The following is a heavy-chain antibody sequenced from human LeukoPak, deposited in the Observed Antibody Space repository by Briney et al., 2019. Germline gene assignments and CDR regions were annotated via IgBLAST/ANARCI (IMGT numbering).Heavy chain of an antibody. CDR2: INPNSGGT. V-gene: IGHV1-2*02. Sequence: GASVKVSCNASGYTFTSYAMNWVRQAPGQGLEWMGWINPNSGGTNYAQKFQGRVTMTRDTSISTAYMELSRLRSDDTAVYYCARVGYYGSGSPYYYYMDVWGKGTTVTISS. CDR1: GYTFTSYA. J-gene: IGHJ6*03. D-gene: IGHD3-10*01. CDR3: ARVGYYGSGSPYYYYMDV.